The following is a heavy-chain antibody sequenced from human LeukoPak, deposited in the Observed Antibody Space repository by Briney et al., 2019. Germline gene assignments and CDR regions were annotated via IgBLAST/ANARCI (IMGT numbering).Heavy chain of an antibody. V-gene: IGHV4-61*05. D-gene: IGHD1-26*01. CDR2: IYYSGST. J-gene: IGHJ4*02. CDR1: GGSISSSSYY. CDR3: ARGVGEFDY. Sequence: SETLSLTCTVSGGSISSSSYYWGWIRQPPGKGLEWIGYIYYSGSTNYNPSLKSRVTISVDTSKNQFSLKLSSVTAADTAVYYCARGVGEFDYWGQGTLVTVSS.